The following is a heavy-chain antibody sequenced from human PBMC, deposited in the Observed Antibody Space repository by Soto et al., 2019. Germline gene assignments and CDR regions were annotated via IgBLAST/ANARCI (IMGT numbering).Heavy chain of an antibody. CDR2: INHSGST. CDR1: GGSFSGYY. J-gene: IGHJ6*02. D-gene: IGHD3-16*02. V-gene: IGHV4-34*01. Sequence: SETLSLTCAVYGGSFSGYYWSWIRQPPGKGLEWIGEINHSGSTNYNPSLKSRVTISVDTPKNQFSLKLSSVTAADTAVYYCARRGQYDYVWGSYRSIYYYGMDVWGQGTTVTVSS. CDR3: ARRGQYDYVWGSYRSIYYYGMDV.